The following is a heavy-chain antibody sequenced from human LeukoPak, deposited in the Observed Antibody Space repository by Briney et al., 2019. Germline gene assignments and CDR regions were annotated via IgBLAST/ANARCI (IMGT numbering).Heavy chain of an antibody. J-gene: IGHJ4*02. Sequence: GGSLRLSCAASGFTFSSSAMSWVRQAPGKGLEWVSAISNNGGYTYYADSVQGRFTISRDNSKSTLCLQMNSLRAEDTAVYYCAGRVTGYSSGYVYWGQGTLVTVSS. CDR3: AGRVTGYSSGYVY. CDR1: GFTFSSSA. D-gene: IGHD5-18*01. V-gene: IGHV3-23*01. CDR2: ISNNGGYT.